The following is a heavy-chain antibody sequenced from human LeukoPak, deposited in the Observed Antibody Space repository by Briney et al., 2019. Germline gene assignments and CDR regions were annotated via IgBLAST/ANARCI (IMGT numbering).Heavy chain of an antibody. CDR3: ARDLFGAWTWVY. J-gene: IGHJ4*02. V-gene: IGHV1-46*01. CDR2: IHPGDGDR. Sequence: ASVKVSCKTSGYTFTSCLIHWIRQAPGQGFEWVAKIHPGDGDRDYAQRFQGRVTMASDSSTTTVYMELTGLTSEDTAVYYCARDLFGAWTWVYWGQGTLITVSS. CDR1: GYTFTSCL. D-gene: IGHD2-21*02.